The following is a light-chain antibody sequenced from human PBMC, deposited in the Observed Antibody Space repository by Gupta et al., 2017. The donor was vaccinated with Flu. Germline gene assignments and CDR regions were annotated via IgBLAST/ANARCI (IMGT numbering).Light chain of an antibody. Sequence: QSALTQPASVSGSPGQSITLSCTGTSSDVGSYNLVSWYQQHPGKAPKLMIYEGSKRPSGVSNRFSGSKPGNTASLTISGLQAEDEADYYCCSYAGSSTWVFGGGTKLTVL. V-gene: IGLV2-23*01. CDR3: CSYAGSSTWV. CDR1: SSDVGSYNL. CDR2: EGS. J-gene: IGLJ3*02.